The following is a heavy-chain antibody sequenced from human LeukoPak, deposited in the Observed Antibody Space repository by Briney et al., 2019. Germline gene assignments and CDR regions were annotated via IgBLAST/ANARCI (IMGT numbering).Heavy chain of an antibody. CDR2: INPVGGST. CDR3: AREDGWFDP. CDR1: GYIFTNYY. Sequence: ASVKVSCKASGYIFTNYYMHWVRQAPGQGLEWMGMINPVGGSTIYAQQFQGRVTMTRDTSTSTVYMGLSSLRSEDTAVYYCAREDGWFDPWGQGTLVTVSS. J-gene: IGHJ5*02. V-gene: IGHV1-46*01.